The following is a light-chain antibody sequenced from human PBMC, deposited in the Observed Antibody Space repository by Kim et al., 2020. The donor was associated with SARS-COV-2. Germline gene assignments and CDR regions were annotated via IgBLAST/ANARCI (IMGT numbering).Light chain of an antibody. Sequence: QSALTQPPSASGSPGQSVTISCTGASSDVGGYHFVSWHQQHPGKAPKLMIYEVAKRPSGVPDRFSGSKSGNTASLTVSGLQAEDEADYYCSSYAGSNNWVFGGGTQLTVL. J-gene: IGLJ3*02. CDR3: SSYAGSNNWV. V-gene: IGLV2-8*01. CDR1: SSDVGGYHF. CDR2: EVA.